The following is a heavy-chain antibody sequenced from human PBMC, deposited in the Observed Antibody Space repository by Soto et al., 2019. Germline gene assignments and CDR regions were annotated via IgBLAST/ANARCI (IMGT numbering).Heavy chain of an antibody. CDR3: ARQASYWHGGGGWFDP. D-gene: IGHD2-8*02. CDR1: GFTFSAYD. Sequence: EVQLVESGGGLVQPGGSLRLSCAASGFTFSAYDMHWVRQATGKGLEWVSAIGTQHDTYYPDSVKGRFTISRENAKNSLYLQMNSPRAGDPAVYYCARQASYWHGGGGWFDPWGQGTLVTVSS. CDR2: IGTQHDT. J-gene: IGHJ5*02. V-gene: IGHV3-13*01.